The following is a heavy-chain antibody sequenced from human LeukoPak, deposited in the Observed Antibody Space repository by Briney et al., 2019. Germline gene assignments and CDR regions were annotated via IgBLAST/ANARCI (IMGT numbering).Heavy chain of an antibody. D-gene: IGHD3-10*01. V-gene: IGHV3-23*01. J-gene: IGHJ4*02. CDR1: GFTFSSYA. Sequence: GGSLRLSCAASGFTFSSYAMSWVRQVPGKGLEWVSSIRGSGGGTYYTDSVKGRVTLSRDNSKNTLFLQMNSPRADDTAVYYCARTGSYLDYWGQGTLVTVSS. CDR2: IRGSGGGT. CDR3: ARTGSYLDY.